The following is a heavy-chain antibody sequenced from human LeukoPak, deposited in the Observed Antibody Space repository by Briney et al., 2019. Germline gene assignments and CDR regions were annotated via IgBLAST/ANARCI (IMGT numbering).Heavy chain of an antibody. CDR3: ARVSSAGYYYDSSGYNFDY. D-gene: IGHD3-22*01. J-gene: IGHJ4*02. CDR2: IYYSGST. CDR1: GGSISSYY. Sequence: SETLSLTCTVSGGSISSYYWSWIRQPPGKGLEWIGYIYYSGSTNYNPSLKSRVTTSVDTSKNQFSLKLSSVTAADTAVYYCARVSSAGYYYDSSGYNFDYWGQGTLVTVSS. V-gene: IGHV4-59*01.